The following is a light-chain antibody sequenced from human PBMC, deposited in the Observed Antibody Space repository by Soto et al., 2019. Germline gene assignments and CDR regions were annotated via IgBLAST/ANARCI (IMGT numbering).Light chain of an antibody. J-gene: IGKJ4*01. CDR3: QQRSNWPLT. CDR2: DAS. Sequence: DIQLTQSPSALSASIGDRVTITCRASQPVITSLAWYQHKPGEAPKLLIYDASILQTGVPSRFSGSGSGTDFTLTISSLEPEDFAVYYCQQRSNWPLTFGGGTKVEVK. CDR1: QPVITS. V-gene: IGKV1-5*01.